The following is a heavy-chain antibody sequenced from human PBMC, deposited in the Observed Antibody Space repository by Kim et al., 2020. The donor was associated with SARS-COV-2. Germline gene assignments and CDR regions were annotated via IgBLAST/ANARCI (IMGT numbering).Heavy chain of an antibody. CDR3: ARSPGTFHGRVLGD. J-gene: IGHJ4*02. Sequence: SETLSLTCSVSGGSITNYYWNWIRQPPGKELEWIGCFSYTGRADYNPSLANRVSISADTSKNQLSLKLNSVTAADTAVYYCARSPGTFHGRVLGDCGQGIPVTVYS. D-gene: IGHD3-10*01. CDR2: FSYTGRA. V-gene: IGHV4-59*12. CDR1: GGSITNYY.